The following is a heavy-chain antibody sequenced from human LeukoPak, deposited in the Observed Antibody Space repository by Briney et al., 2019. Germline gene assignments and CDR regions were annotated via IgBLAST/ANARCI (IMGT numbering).Heavy chain of an antibody. CDR2: ISWNSGSI. Sequence: GGSLRLSCAASGFTFDDYAMHWVRQAPGKGLEWVSGISWNSGSIVYADSVKGRFTISRDNAKNSLYLQMNSLRAEDMALYYCAKDASSSSHDYFDYWGQGTLVTVSS. D-gene: IGHD6-6*01. V-gene: IGHV3-9*03. CDR1: GFTFDDYA. J-gene: IGHJ4*02. CDR3: AKDASSSSHDYFDY.